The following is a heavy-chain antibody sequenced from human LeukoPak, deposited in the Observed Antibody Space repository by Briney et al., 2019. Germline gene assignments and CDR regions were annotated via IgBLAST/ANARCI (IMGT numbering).Heavy chain of an antibody. J-gene: IGHJ4*02. Sequence: SETLSLTCTVSGGSISSGRYYWSWIRQPAGKGLEWIGRIYTSGSTNYNPSLKSRVTMSVDTSKNQFSLTLSSVTAADTAVYYCARVYYDSSGYSDYFDYWGQGTLVTVSS. CDR1: GGSISSGRYY. D-gene: IGHD3-22*01. CDR3: ARVYYDSSGYSDYFDY. CDR2: IYTSGST. V-gene: IGHV4-61*02.